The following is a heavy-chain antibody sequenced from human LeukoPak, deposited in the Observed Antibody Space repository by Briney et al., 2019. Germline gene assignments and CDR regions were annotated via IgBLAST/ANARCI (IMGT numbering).Heavy chain of an antibody. CDR3: ARPSSSRAFDY. Sequence: SETLSLTCAVYGGSFSGYYWSWIRQPPGKGLEWSGEINHSGRTNYNPSLKSRVTISVDASKNQFSLKLSSVTAADTAVYYCARPSSSRAFDYWGQGTLVTVSS. V-gene: IGHV4-34*01. J-gene: IGHJ4*02. CDR1: GGSFSGYY. D-gene: IGHD6-6*01. CDR2: INHSGRT.